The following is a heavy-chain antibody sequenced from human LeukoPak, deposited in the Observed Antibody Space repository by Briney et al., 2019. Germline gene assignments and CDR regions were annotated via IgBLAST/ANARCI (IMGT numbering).Heavy chain of an antibody. V-gene: IGHV4-39*07. J-gene: IGHJ4*02. D-gene: IGHD3-10*01. Sequence: PSETLSLTCTVSGGSISSSSYYWGWIRQPPGKGLEWIGSIYYSGSTYYNPSLKSRVTISVDTSKNQFSLKLSSVTAADTAVYYCARGESGFDYWGQGTLVTVSS. CDR3: ARGESGFDY. CDR2: IYYSGST. CDR1: GGSISSSSYY.